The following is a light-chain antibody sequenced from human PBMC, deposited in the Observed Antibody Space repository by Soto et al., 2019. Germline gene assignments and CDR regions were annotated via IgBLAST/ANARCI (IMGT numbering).Light chain of an antibody. CDR2: EVT. J-gene: IGLJ1*01. CDR1: GGDVRDSNY. CDR3: LAGNNNRF. V-gene: IGLV2-8*01. Sequence: QSALTQPPSASGSPGQSVTGSCTGIGGDVRDSNYVSWYPQHPGKAPKLIIYEVTMRPSGVPDRFSGSKSGNTASLTVSGRQAEDEADYYCLAGNNNRFFGSGTNVTVL.